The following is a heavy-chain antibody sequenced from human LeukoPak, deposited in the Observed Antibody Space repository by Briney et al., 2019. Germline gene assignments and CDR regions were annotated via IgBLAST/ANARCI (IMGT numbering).Heavy chain of an antibody. CDR3: ARGLSTSAWYAFDY. CDR2: INAGNGDT. CDR1: GYTFTSYA. V-gene: IGHV1-3*03. J-gene: IGHJ4*02. Sequence: ASVKVSCKASGYTFTSYALHWVRQAPGQRLEWMGWINAGNGDTKYSREFQGRVTITRDTSASTAYMEVSSLRSEDMAVYYCARGLSTSAWYAFDYWGQGTLVTVSS. D-gene: IGHD6-19*01.